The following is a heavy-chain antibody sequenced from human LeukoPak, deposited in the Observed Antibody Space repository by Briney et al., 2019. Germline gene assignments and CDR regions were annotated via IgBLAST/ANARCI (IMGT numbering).Heavy chain of an antibody. V-gene: IGHV3-23*01. CDR1: GFTFSSYA. J-gene: IGHJ4*02. CDR3: ARKAARTSGYDY. Sequence: GGSLRLSCEASGFTFSSYAMSWVRQAPGMGLEWVSAIADGGETTYYADSVKGRFTISRDYSKNTLYLQMNSVRAEDTAVYYCARKAARTSGYDYWGQGILVTVSS. CDR2: IADGGETT. D-gene: IGHD3-22*01.